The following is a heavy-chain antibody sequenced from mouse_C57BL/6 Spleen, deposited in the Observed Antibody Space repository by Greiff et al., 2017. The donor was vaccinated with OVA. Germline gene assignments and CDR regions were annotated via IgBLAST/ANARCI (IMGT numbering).Heavy chain of an antibody. CDR3: SKRDYVGAMDY. D-gene: IGHD1-1*01. V-gene: IGHV2-5*01. CDR1: GFSLTSYG. J-gene: IGHJ4*01. Sequence: VKLMESGPGLVQPSQSLSITCTVSGFSLTSYGVHWVRQSPGKGLEWLGVIWRGGSTDYNAAFMSKLSITNDNSKSQVFFKMNSLQADDTAVYYCSKRDYVGAMDYWGQGTSVTVSS. CDR2: IWRGGST.